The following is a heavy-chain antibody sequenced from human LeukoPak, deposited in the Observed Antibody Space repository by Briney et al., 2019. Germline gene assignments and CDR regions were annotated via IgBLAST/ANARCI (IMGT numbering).Heavy chain of an antibody. J-gene: IGHJ4*02. CDR2: IKQDGSEK. V-gene: IGHV3-7*03. CDR1: GFSFSTYW. CDR3: AKARSSGWYGQER. Sequence: PGGSLRLSCAASGFSFSTYWMSWVRQAPGKGLEWVANIKQDGSEKYYVDSVKGRFTISRDNAKNSLYLQMNSLRAEDTAVYYCAKARSSGWYGQERWGQGTLVTVSS. D-gene: IGHD6-19*01.